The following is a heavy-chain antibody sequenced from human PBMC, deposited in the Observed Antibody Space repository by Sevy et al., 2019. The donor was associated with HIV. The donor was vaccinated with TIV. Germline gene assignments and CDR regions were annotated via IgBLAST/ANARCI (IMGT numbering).Heavy chain of an antibody. Sequence: GGSLRLSCAASGFTFSSYAMSWVRQAPGKWLEWVSAISGSGGSTYYADSVKGRFTISRDNSKNTLYLQMNSLRAEDTAVYYCAALGGIAVAGFIDYWGQGTLVTVSS. J-gene: IGHJ4*02. CDR2: ISGSGGST. D-gene: IGHD6-19*01. CDR1: GFTFSSYA. V-gene: IGHV3-23*01. CDR3: AALGGIAVAGFIDY.